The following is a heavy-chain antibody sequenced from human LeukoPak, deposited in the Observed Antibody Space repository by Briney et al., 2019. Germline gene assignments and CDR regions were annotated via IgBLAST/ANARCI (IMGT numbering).Heavy chain of an antibody. CDR1: GGSISSSSYY. J-gene: IGHJ4*02. CDR2: IYYSGST. D-gene: IGHD6-6*01. V-gene: IGHV4-39*01. Sequence: SETPSLTCTVSGGSISSSSYYWGWIRQPPGKGLEWIGSIYYSGSTYYNPSLKSRVTISVDTSKNQFSLKLSSVTAADTAVYYCARQIYSSSFVDYWGQGTLVTVSS. CDR3: ARQIYSSSFVDY.